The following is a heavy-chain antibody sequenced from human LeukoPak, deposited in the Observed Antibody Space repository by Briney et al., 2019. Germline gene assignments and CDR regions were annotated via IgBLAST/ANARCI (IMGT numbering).Heavy chain of an antibody. CDR3: ARGGILRYFHWSKGPQQAHMDV. J-gene: IGHJ6*03. CDR1: GGSFSSGSYY. Sequence: PSQTLSLTCTVSGGSFSSGSYYWSWIRQPAGKGLEWIGRIYTSGRINYNPSLKSRVTQSVDTSKNQFSLKLISVTAADRAVYYCARGGILRYFHWSKGPQQAHMDVWGKGTTVTISS. CDR2: IYTSGRI. V-gene: IGHV4-61*02. D-gene: IGHD3-9*01.